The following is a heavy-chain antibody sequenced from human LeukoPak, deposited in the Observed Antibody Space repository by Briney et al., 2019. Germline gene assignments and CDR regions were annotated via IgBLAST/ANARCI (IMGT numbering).Heavy chain of an antibody. Sequence: PGRSLRLSCAASGFTFSSYAIHWVRQAPGKGLEWVAVISYDGSNKYYADSVKGRFTISRDNSKNTLYLQMNSLRAEDTAVYYCARGLTAMVTRGQGTLVTVSS. CDR2: ISYDGSNK. D-gene: IGHD5-18*01. V-gene: IGHV3-30*04. J-gene: IGHJ4*02. CDR1: GFTFSSYA. CDR3: ARGLTAMVT.